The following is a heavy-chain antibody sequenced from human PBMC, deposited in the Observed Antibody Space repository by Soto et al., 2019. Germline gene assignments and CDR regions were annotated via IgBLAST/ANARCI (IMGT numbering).Heavy chain of an antibody. CDR1: GFTFSSYG. CDR2: ISYDGSNK. V-gene: IGHV3-30*18. CDR3: AKEYCSSTSCISVYFDY. D-gene: IGHD2-2*01. Sequence: GGSLRLSCAASGFTFSSYGMHWVRQAPGKGLEWVAVISYDGSNKYYADSVKGRFTISRDNSKNTLYLQMNSLRAEDTAVYYCAKEYCSSTSCISVYFDYWGQGTLVTVSS. J-gene: IGHJ4*02.